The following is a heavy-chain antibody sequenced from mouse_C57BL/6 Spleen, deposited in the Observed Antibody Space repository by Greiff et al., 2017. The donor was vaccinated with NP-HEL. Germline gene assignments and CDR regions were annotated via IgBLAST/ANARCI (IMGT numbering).Heavy chain of an antibody. J-gene: IGHJ2*01. D-gene: IGHD1-1*01. CDR1: GYSITSGYY. Sequence: DVKLQESGPGLVKPSQSLSLTCSVTGYSITSGYYWNWIRQFPGNKLEWMGYISYDGSNNYNPSLKNRISITRDTSKNQFFLKLNSVTTEDTATYYCARWATVLHYFDYWGQGTTLTVSS. CDR3: ARWATVLHYFDY. CDR2: ISYDGSN. V-gene: IGHV3-6*01.